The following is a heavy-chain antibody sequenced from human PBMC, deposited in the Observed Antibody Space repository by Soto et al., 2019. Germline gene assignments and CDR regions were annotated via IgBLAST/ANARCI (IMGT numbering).Heavy chain of an antibody. D-gene: IGHD4-17*01. CDR2: ISAYNGNT. J-gene: IGHJ6*02. CDR1: GYTFTSYG. CDR3: ARVADYGGNPAGLYGMDV. Sequence: QVQLVQSGAEVKKPGASVKVSCKASGYTFTSYGISWVRQAPGQGLEWMGWISAYNGNTNYAQKLQGRVTMTTDTATRTAYMELRSLRSDDTAVYYCARVADYGGNPAGLYGMDVWGQGTTVTVSS. V-gene: IGHV1-18*01.